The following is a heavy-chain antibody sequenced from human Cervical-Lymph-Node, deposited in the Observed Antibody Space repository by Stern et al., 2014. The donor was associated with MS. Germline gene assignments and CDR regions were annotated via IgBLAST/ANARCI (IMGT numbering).Heavy chain of an antibody. D-gene: IGHD3-22*01. Sequence: QVTLRESGPAMVKPTQTLTLTCTLSGFSLSSSGMCVSWIRQAPGKALEWIRLIGWDDDKFYSTSLKTRLSISTDTSKNQVVLTMTDMDPVDTATYYCTRLNYYDSSAYGTFDYWGQGTLVTVSS. CDR2: IGWDDDK. V-gene: IGHV2-70*01. J-gene: IGHJ4*02. CDR1: GFSLSSSGMC. CDR3: TRLNYYDSSAYGTFDY.